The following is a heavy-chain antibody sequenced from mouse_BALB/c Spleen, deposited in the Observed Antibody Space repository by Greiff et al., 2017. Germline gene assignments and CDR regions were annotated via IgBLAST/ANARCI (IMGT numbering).Heavy chain of an antibody. J-gene: IGHJ2*01. CDR3: ARYGKGRDYFDY. Sequence: EVKLVESGGGLVKPGGSLKLSCAASGFAFSSYDMSWVRQTPEKRLEWVAYISSGGGSTYYPDTVKGRFTISRDNAKNTLYLQMSSLKSEDTAMYYCARYGKGRDYFDYWGQGTTLTVSS. CDR1: GFAFSSYD. V-gene: IGHV5-12-1*01. CDR2: ISSGGGST. D-gene: IGHD2-1*01.